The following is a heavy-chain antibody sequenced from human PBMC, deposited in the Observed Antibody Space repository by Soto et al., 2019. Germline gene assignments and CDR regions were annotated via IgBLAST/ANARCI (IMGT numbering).Heavy chain of an antibody. V-gene: IGHV4-61*01. J-gene: IGHJ4*02. Sequence: SGTLSLTCTVSGGSVSSGSYYWSWIRQPPGKGMEWIGYIYYSGSTHYNPSLKSRVTISVDTSKNQFFLKLSSVTAADTAVYYRARELPYNWYDDPFDNWGQRNL. D-gene: IGHD1-20*01. CDR1: GGSVSSGSYY. CDR3: ARELPYNWYDDPFDN. CDR2: IYYSGST.